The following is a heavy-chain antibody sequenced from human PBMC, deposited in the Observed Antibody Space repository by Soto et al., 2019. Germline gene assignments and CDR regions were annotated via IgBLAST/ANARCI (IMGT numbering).Heavy chain of an antibody. D-gene: IGHD1-26*01. V-gene: IGHV3-30-3*01. CDR1: GFTFSSYA. CDR3: ARDLNSGSYGGYYFDY. Sequence: QVQLVESGGGVVQPGRSLRLSCAASGFTFSSYAMHWVRQAPGKGLEWVAVISYDGSNKYYADSVKGRFTISRDNSKNTLYLQMNSLRAEDTAVYYCARDLNSGSYGGYYFDYWGQGTLVTDSS. CDR2: ISYDGSNK. J-gene: IGHJ4*02.